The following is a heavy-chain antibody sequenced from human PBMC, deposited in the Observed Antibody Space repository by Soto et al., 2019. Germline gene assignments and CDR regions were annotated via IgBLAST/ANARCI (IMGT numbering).Heavy chain of an antibody. CDR2: IHPGDSDT. D-gene: IGHD2-15*01. CDR1: GYDFFTQW. J-gene: IGHJ5*02. Sequence: EVQLVQSGPEIKRPGDSLRISCKGFGYDFFTQWIVWVRQRPGKGLECMGIIHPGDSDTTYSPSFRGQVSISADKLNDIAYLQWRSLKASDTAIYYCARLNTRWFDPWGQGTLVTVSS. CDR3: ARLNTRWFDP. V-gene: IGHV5-51*01.